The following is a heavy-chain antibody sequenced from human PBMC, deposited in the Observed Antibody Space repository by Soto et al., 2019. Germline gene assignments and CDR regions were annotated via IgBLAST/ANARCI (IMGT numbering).Heavy chain of an antibody. CDR2: ISGSGGST. CDR3: ATEGGGATRLLRFLEWFLN. J-gene: IGHJ4*02. V-gene: IGHV3-23*01. Sequence: GGSLRLSCAASGFTFSSYAMSWVRQAPGKGLEWVSAISGSGGSTYYADSVKGRFTISRDNSKNTLYLQMNSLRAEDTAVYYCATEGGGATRLLRFLEWFLNWGQGTLVTVSS. D-gene: IGHD3-3*01. CDR1: GFTFSSYA.